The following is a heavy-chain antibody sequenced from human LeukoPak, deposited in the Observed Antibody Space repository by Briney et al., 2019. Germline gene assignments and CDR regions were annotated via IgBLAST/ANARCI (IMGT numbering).Heavy chain of an antibody. CDR1: GGSFSGYY. Sequence: PSETLSLTCAVYGGSFSGYYWSWIRQPPGKGLEWIGEINHSGGTNYNPSLKSRVTISVDTSKNQFSLKLSSVTAADTAVYYCARAMRYSGYDFDYWGQGTLVTVSS. V-gene: IGHV4-34*01. J-gene: IGHJ4*02. D-gene: IGHD5-12*01. CDR3: ARAMRYSGYDFDY. CDR2: INHSGGT.